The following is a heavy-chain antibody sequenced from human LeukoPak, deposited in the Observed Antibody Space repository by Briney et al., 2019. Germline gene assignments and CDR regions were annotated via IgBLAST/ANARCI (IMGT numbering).Heavy chain of an antibody. D-gene: IGHD6-13*01. CDR3: ARDGYSSSWYSFDY. CDR1: GFTFSSYA. V-gene: IGHV3-66*01. CDR2: IYSGGST. J-gene: IGHJ4*02. Sequence: GGSLRLSCAASGFTFSSYAMSWVRQAPGKGLDWVSVIYSGGSTYYADSVKGRFTISRDNSKNTLYLQMNSLRAEDTAVYNCARDGYSSSWYSFDYWGQGTLVTVSS.